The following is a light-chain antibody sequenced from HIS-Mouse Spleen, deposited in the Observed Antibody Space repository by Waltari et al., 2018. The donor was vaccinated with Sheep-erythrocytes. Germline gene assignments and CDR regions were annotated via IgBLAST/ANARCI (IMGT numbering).Light chain of an antibody. CDR1: QSISSY. Sequence: DIKMTQSPSSLSASVVDRVTITCRASQSISSYLNWYQQKPGKDPKLLIYAASSLQSGVPSRFSGSGSGTDFTLTISSLQPEDFATYYCQQSYSTPQFTFGPGTKVDIK. J-gene: IGKJ3*01. CDR3: QQSYSTPQFT. V-gene: IGKV1-39*01. CDR2: AAS.